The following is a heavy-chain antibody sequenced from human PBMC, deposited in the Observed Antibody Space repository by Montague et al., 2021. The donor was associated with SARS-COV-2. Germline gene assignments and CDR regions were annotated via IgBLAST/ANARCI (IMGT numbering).Heavy chain of an antibody. Sequence: CAISGDSVSSNSATWNWVRQSPSRGLEWLGRTYYRSKWYNDYAVSVGGRVTINPDTSKNQFSLQPNSVTPEDTAIYYCTSGREGNYNVMDVWGQGTTVTVSS. CDR3: TSGREGNYNVMDV. J-gene: IGHJ6*02. V-gene: IGHV6-1*01. CDR2: TYYRSKWYN. CDR1: GDSVSSNSAT. D-gene: IGHD1-1*01.